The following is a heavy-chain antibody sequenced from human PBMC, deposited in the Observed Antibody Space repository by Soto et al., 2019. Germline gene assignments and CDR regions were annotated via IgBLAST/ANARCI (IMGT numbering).Heavy chain of an antibody. CDR3: ARGRTGTTSYFDY. Sequence: ASVKVSCKXSGYTFTGYYLHWVRQAPGQGLEWMGWINPNSGGTNYAQKFQGRVTMTRDTSISTAYMELSRLRSDDTAVYYCARGRTGTTSYFDYWGQGNLVTVS. J-gene: IGHJ4*02. D-gene: IGHD1-1*01. CDR1: GYTFTGYY. V-gene: IGHV1-2*02. CDR2: INPNSGGT.